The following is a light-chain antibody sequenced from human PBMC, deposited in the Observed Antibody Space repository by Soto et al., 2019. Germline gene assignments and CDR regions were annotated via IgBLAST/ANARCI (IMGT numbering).Light chain of an antibody. CDR2: GAS. CDR3: QQYNNWPPT. V-gene: IGKV3-15*01. J-gene: IGKJ1*01. Sequence: SQKTLSVSPGERATLSCRASQSVSSNLAWYQQKPGQAPRLLIYGASTRATGIPARFSGSGSGTEFTLTISSLQSEDFALYYCQQYNNWPPTFGQST. CDR1: QSVSSN.